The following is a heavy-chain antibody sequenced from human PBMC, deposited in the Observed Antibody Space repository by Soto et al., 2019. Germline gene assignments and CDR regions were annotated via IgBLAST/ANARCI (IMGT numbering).Heavy chain of an antibody. CDR2: INPNSGGT. Sequence: AASVKVSFKASGYTFTDYYVQWVRQAPGQGLEWMGCINPNSGGTKTAQKFQGRVTVTRDTSISTAYMDLSRLRSDETAVYYCARDVTRTQSCTNGVCYYHYYDMDVWGQGTMVTVSS. CDR1: GYTFTDYY. CDR3: ARDVTRTQSCTNGVCYYHYYDMDV. J-gene: IGHJ6*02. D-gene: IGHD2-8*01. V-gene: IGHV1-2*02.